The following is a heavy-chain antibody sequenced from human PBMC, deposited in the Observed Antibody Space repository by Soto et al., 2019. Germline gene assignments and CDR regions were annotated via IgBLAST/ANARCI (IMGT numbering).Heavy chain of an antibody. CDR2: INPNSGGT. D-gene: IGHD2-15*01. V-gene: IGHV1-2*02. J-gene: IGHJ4*02. CDR3: ARVNVVVVAATREYYFDY. Sequence: ASVKVSCRASGYTFTVYYMHWVRQVPGQGLEWMGWINPNSGGTNYAQKFQGRVTMTRDTSISTAYMELSRLRSDDTAVYYCARVNVVVVAATREYYFDYWGQGTLVTVSS. CDR1: GYTFTVYY.